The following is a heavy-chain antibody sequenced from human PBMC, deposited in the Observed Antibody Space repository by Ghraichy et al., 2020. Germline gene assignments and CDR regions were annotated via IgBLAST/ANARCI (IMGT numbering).Heavy chain of an antibody. J-gene: IGHJ4*02. CDR3: AKVVLTPAKFDY. V-gene: IGHV3-23*01. Sequence: ETLSLTCAASGFTFSSYAMSWVRQAPGKGLEWVSAISGSGGSTYYADSVKGRFTISRDNSKNTLYLQMNSLRAEDTAVYYCAKVVLTPAKFDYWGQGTLVTVSS. D-gene: IGHD6-6*01. CDR1: GFTFSSYA. CDR2: ISGSGGST.